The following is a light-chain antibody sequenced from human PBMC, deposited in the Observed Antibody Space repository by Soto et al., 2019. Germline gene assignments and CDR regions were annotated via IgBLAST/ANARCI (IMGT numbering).Light chain of an antibody. CDR1: QSVSNNY. Sequence: EIVLTQSPGTLSLSPGERAALSCRASQSVSNNYLAWYQQKPGQAPRLLIYGASNRATGIPDRFSGSGSGTDFTLTISRLEPEDSAVYYCQQYHNWPPITFGQGTRLEIK. V-gene: IGKV3-20*01. CDR2: GAS. J-gene: IGKJ5*01. CDR3: QQYHNWPPIT.